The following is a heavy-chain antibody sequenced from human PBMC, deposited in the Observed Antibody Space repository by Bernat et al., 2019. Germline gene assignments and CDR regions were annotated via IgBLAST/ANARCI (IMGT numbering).Heavy chain of an antibody. J-gene: IGHJ6*02. CDR3: AKDLQYSSSWYPYYYYGMDV. Sequence: EVQLLESGGGLVQPGGSLRLSCAASGFTFSSYAMSWVRQAPGKGLEWVSAISGSGGSTYYADSVKGRFTISRENSKNTLYLQMNSLRAEDTAVYYCAKDLQYSSSWYPYYYYGMDVWGQGTTVTVSS. D-gene: IGHD6-13*01. V-gene: IGHV3-23*01. CDR1: GFTFSSYA. CDR2: ISGSGGST.